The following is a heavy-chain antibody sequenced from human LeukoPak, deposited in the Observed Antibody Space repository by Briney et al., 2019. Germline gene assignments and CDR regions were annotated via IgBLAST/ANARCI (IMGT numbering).Heavy chain of an antibody. J-gene: IGHJ4*02. V-gene: IGHV4-59*08. CDR1: GGSISDYY. CDR3: ARHHGSGWQDYFFDY. CDR2: INYSGNT. Sequence: SVTLSLTCTVSGGSISDYYWSWIRQPPGKGLEWIAYINYSGNTDYNPSLKSRVTISVDTSKNHFSLKLSSVSAADTAVYYCARHHGSGWQDYFFDYWGQGTLVTVSS. D-gene: IGHD6-19*01.